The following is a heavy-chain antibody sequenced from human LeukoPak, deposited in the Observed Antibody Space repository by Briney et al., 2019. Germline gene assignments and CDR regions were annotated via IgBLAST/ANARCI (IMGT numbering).Heavy chain of an antibody. Sequence: ASVKVSCKASGGTFSSYAISWVRQAPGQGLEWMGGIIPIFGTANYAQKFQGRVTITAVESMSTAYMELSSLRSEDTAVYYCARDLRDGYNLNNWFDPWGQGTLVTVSS. J-gene: IGHJ5*02. CDR1: GGTFSSYA. CDR2: IIPIFGTA. V-gene: IGHV1-69*13. D-gene: IGHD5-24*01. CDR3: ARDLRDGYNLNNWFDP.